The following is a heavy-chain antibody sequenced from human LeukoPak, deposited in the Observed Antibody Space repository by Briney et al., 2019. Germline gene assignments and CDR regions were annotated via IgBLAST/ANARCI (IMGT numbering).Heavy chain of an antibody. Sequence: GASVKVSCKASGGTFNSYAISWVRQAPGQGLEWMGGIIPIFGTSNYAQRFQGKVTITTDESMTTAYMELSGLRSEDTAVYYCVRSGPAASNYYYYMDVWGKGTTVTVFS. V-gene: IGHV1-69*05. CDR2: IIPIFGTS. J-gene: IGHJ6*03. CDR3: VRSGPAASNYYYYMDV. CDR1: GGTFNSYA. D-gene: IGHD6-13*01.